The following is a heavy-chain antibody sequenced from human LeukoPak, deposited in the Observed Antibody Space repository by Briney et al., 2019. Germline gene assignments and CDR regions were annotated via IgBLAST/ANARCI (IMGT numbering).Heavy chain of an antibody. V-gene: IGHV4-59*11. Sequence: SETLSLTCTVSGGSISSHYWSWIRQPPGKRLEWIGYIYYSGSTNYNPSLKSRVTISVDTSKNQFSLKLSSVTAADTAVYYCARAGYDFWSGYPAYYMDVWGKGTTVTVSS. D-gene: IGHD3-3*01. CDR2: IYYSGST. CDR3: ARAGYDFWSGYPAYYMDV. CDR1: GGSISSHY. J-gene: IGHJ6*03.